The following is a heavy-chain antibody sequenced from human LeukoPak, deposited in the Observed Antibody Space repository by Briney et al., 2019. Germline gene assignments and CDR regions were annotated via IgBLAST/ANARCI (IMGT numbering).Heavy chain of an antibody. V-gene: IGHV3-7*01. Sequence: TGGSLRLSCAASGFTFSSYWMSWVRQAPGKGLEWVANIKQDGSEKYYVDSVKGRFTISRDNAKNSLYLQMNSLRAEDTAVYYCARARRGSGSYENVDWGQGTLVTVSS. CDR3: ARARRGSGSYENVD. D-gene: IGHD1-26*01. J-gene: IGHJ4*02. CDR1: GFTFSSYW. CDR2: IKQDGSEK.